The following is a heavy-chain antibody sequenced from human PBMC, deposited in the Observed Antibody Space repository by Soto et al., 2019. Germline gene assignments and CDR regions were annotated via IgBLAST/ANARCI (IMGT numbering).Heavy chain of an antibody. J-gene: IGHJ4*02. D-gene: IGHD4-4*01. V-gene: IGHV3-23*01. CDR1: GLTFRGYA. Sequence: GGSLRLCCAASGLTFRGYAMSWVRQAPGKGLEWVSIINPSGDITYYGDSVKGRFTISRDNSKNTLSLQMNSLRAEDTAVYYCAIILRPSALTTDYFAYRGQGSLVTGSA. CDR3: AIILRPSALTTDYFAY. CDR2: INPSGDIT.